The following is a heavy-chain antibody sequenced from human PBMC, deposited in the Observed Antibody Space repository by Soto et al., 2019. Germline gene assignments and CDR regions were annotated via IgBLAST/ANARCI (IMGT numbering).Heavy chain of an antibody. CDR3: ARIQVDYDFWSGYNYPNNWFDP. CDR1: GGSISSGDYY. J-gene: IGHJ5*02. Sequence: PSETLSVTCTVSGGSISSGDYYWSWIGQPPGKGLEWIGYIYYSGSTYYNPSLKSRVTISVDTSKNQFSLKLSSVTAADTAVYYCARIQVDYDFWSGYNYPNNWFDPWGQGTLVTVSS. CDR2: IYYSGST. V-gene: IGHV4-30-4*01. D-gene: IGHD3-3*01.